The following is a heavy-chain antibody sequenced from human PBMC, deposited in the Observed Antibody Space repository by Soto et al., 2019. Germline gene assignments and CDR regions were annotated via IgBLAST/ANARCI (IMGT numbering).Heavy chain of an antibody. CDR1: GFTFRSYG. Sequence: QVQVVESGGGVVQPGRSLRLSCAASGFTFRSYGMHWVRQAPGKGLEWVAVIWYDGSNKYYEDSVKGRFTISRDNSKNQVYVQMDSLRADDTAVYYCAKGGGSIGDYVGHWGPGTLVTVSS. V-gene: IGHV3-33*03. CDR2: IWYDGSNK. CDR3: AKGGGSIGDYVGH. J-gene: IGHJ5*02. D-gene: IGHD4-17*01.